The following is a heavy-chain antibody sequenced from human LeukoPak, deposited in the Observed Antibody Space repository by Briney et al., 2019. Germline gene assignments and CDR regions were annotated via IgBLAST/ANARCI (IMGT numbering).Heavy chain of an antibody. V-gene: IGHV1-18*01. J-gene: IGHJ4*02. CDR3: ARDVYYDSSYFLDY. Sequence: KFQGRVTMTADTSTSTAYMELRSLRSDDTAVYYCARDVYYDSSYFLDYWGQGTLVTVSS. D-gene: IGHD3-22*01.